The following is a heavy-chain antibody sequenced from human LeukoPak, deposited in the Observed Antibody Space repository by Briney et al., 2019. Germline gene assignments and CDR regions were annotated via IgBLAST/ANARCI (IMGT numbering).Heavy chain of an antibody. CDR3: ARDVGSGGGTFPTYHFDF. D-gene: IGHD3-10*01. CDR2: IYSSGDT. CDR1: GGSISSYY. V-gene: IGHV4-4*07. Sequence: SETLSLTCTVSGGSISSYYRDWIRQPAGKGLEWIWRIYSSGDTNYNPSLKSRVTMSVDTSKNQFSLRLSSLTAADTAVYYCARDVGSGGGTFPTYHFDFWGQGTLVTVSS. J-gene: IGHJ4*02.